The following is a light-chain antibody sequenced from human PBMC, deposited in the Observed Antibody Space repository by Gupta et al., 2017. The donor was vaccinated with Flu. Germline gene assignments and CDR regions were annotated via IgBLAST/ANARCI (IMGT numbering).Light chain of an antibody. V-gene: IGLV2-14*01. CDR2: DVS. CDR3: SSYTSGSTLVVA. CDR1: TSDVGGYNS. J-gene: IGLJ2*01. Sequence: SALSLPASVSGSPGQPITMSCPGTTSDVGGYNSVSWYQQRPGTAPKLMIYDVSNRPSGISNRFSGSKSGNTASLTISGLQAEDEADYYYSSYTSGSTLVVAFGGGTKLTVL.